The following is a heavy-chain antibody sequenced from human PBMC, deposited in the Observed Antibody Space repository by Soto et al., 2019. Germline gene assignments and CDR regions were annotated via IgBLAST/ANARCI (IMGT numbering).Heavy chain of an antibody. CDR2: ISAYNGNK. CDR1: GYSFTSYG. Sequence: GASVKVSCKASGYSFTSYGISWVRQAPGQGLEWMGWISAYNGNKKYAQKLQGRVTMTTDTSTSTAYMELRSLRSDDTAVYYCARDQGTVAGPYYFDYWGQGTLVTVSS. V-gene: IGHV1-18*01. J-gene: IGHJ4*02. CDR3: ARDQGTVAGPYYFDY. D-gene: IGHD6-19*01.